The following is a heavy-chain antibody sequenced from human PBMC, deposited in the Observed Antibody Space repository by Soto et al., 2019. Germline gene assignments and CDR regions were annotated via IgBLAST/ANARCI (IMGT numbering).Heavy chain of an antibody. CDR2: IYYSGST. J-gene: IGHJ4*02. Sequence: SETLCLSCTVSGGSISSSSYCWGWIRKPPGKGLEWIGSIYYSGSTYYNPSLKSRVTISVDTSKNQFSLKLSSVTAADTAVYYCARLESLSSSSGFFDYWGQGTLVTVSS. V-gene: IGHV4-39*01. CDR3: ARLESLSSSSGFFDY. D-gene: IGHD6-6*01. CDR1: GGSISSSSYC.